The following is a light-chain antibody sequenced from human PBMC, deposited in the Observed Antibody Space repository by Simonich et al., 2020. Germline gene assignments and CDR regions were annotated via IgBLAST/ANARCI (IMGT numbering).Light chain of an antibody. CDR3: SSYTSSSTYVV. J-gene: IGLJ2*01. CDR2: DVI. V-gene: IGLV2-14*01. Sequence: QSALTQPASVSGSPGQSITISCTGTSSDVVGYNYVSWYQQHPVKAPKLMIYDVIKLPSGVSNRFSGSKSGNTASLTISGLQAEDEADYYCSSYTSSSTYVVFGGGTKLTVL. CDR1: SSDVVGYNY.